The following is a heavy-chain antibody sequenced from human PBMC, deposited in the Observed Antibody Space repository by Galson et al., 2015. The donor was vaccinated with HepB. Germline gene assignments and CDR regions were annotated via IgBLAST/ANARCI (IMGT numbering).Heavy chain of an antibody. J-gene: IGHJ4*02. V-gene: IGHV1-46*01. Sequence: CKASGYTFTNYAMNWVRQAPGQGLEWMGIINPSGGSTSYAQKFQGRVTMTRDTSTSTVYMELSSLRSEDTAVYYCARDLLGLLSASPAYWGQGTLVTVSS. CDR3: ARDLLGLLSASPAY. CDR1: GYTFTNYA. CDR2: INPSGGST. D-gene: IGHD2-15*01.